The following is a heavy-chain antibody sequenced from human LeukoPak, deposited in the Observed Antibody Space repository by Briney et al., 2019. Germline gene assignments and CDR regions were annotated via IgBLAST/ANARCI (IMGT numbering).Heavy chain of an antibody. D-gene: IGHD2-15*01. CDR3: ARAPYLSGGS. V-gene: IGHV4-34*01. CDR2: INHSGST. Sequence: SETLSLTCAVYGGSFNGYYWSWIRQPPGKGLDWIGEINHSGSTNYNPSLKSRVTISLGTSNNQFSLKLSSVAAADTAVYYCARAPYLSGGSWGQGTMVTVSS. CDR1: GGSFNGYY. J-gene: IGHJ3*01.